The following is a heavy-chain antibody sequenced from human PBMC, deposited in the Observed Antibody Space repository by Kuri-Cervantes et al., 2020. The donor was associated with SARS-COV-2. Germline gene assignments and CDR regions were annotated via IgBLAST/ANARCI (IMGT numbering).Heavy chain of an antibody. Sequence: GESLKISCAASGFTFSDYYMSWIRQAPWKGLEWVSYISSSSSYTNYADSVKGRYTISRDNAKNSLYLQMNSLRAEDTAVYYCARDRRRDDFWSGCSIKFKYYYYGMDVWGQGTTVTVSS. J-gene: IGHJ6*02. CDR1: GFTFSDYY. V-gene: IGHV3-11*06. D-gene: IGHD3-3*01. CDR3: ARDRRRDDFWSGCSIKFKYYYYGMDV. CDR2: ISSSSSYT.